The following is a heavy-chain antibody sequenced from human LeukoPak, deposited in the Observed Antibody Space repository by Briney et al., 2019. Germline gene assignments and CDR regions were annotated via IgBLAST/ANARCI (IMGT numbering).Heavy chain of an antibody. CDR1: RFTFSTFW. CDR2: IKQDASEK. CDR3: ARGGNWADY. V-gene: IGHV3-7*03. Sequence: GGSLRLSCTASRFTFSTFWMSWVRQAPGKGLEWVANIKQDASEKYYVDSVKGRFTISRDNAEPSLYLQMNSLRPEDTAVYYCARGGNWADYWGQGTLVTVSS. J-gene: IGHJ4*02. D-gene: IGHD7-27*01.